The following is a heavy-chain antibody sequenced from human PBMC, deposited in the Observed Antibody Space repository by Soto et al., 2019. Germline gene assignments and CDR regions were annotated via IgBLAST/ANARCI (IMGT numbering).Heavy chain of an antibody. CDR3: ASHVHDAFDI. D-gene: IGHD3-10*02. CDR1: GFTFSDYY. V-gene: IGHV3-11*05. Sequence: QVQLVESGVGLVKPGGSLRLSCAASGFTFSDYYMSWIRQAPGKGLEWVSYISSSNSYTNYAVSVKGRFTISRDNAKNSLYRQMNSLRAEDTAVYYCASHVHDAFDIWGQGTMVTVSS. J-gene: IGHJ3*02. CDR2: ISSSNSYT.